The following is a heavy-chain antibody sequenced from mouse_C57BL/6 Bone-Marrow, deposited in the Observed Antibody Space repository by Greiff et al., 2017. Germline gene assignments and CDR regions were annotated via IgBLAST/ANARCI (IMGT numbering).Heavy chain of an antibody. Sequence: QVQLQQPGAELVKPGASVKMSCKASGYTFTSYWITWVKQRPGQGLEWIGDIYPGSGSTNYNEKFKSKATLTVDTSSSTAYMQLSSLTSEDAAVYYCARMFIYYYGSSPLYFDVWCTGTTVTVSS. V-gene: IGHV1-55*01. J-gene: IGHJ1*03. CDR3: ARMFIYYYGSSPLYFDV. CDR1: GYTFTSYW. D-gene: IGHD1-1*01. CDR2: IYPGSGST.